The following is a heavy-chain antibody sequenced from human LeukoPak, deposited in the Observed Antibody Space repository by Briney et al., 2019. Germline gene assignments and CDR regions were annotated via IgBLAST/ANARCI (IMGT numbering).Heavy chain of an antibody. Sequence: ASVKVSCKASGYTFTSYYMHWVRQAPGQGLEWMGIINPSGGSTSYAQKFQGRVTMTRDTSTSTVYMELSSLRSEDTAVYYCARDYGYSSSYSLWFDPWGQGILVTVSS. CDR1: GYTFTSYY. V-gene: IGHV1-46*01. CDR2: INPSGGST. J-gene: IGHJ5*02. D-gene: IGHD6-13*01. CDR3: ARDYGYSSSYSLWFDP.